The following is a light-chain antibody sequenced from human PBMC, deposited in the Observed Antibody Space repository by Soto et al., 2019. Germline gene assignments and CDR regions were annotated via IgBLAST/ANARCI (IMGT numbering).Light chain of an antibody. Sequence: EIVLTQSPGTLSLSPGERATLSCRSSQSVSNNYLAWYQQKPGQAPRLLIYGASNRATGIPDRFSGSGSGTDFTLTISSLEPADFALYYCQQRADWPITFGPGTKVDIK. J-gene: IGKJ3*01. CDR1: QSVSNNY. CDR2: GAS. V-gene: IGKV3D-20*02. CDR3: QQRADWPIT.